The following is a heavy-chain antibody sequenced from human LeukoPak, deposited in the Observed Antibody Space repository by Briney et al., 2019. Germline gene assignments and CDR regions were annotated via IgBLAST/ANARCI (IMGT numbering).Heavy chain of an antibody. D-gene: IGHD4-17*01. CDR1: GFTFSSYA. Sequence: GGSLRLSCAASGFTFSSYAMHWVRQAPGKGLECVSAISSNGGSTYYANSVKGRFTISRDNSKNTLYLQMGSLRAEDMAVYYCARGWDYGDYLYYFDYWGQGTLVTVSS. CDR2: ISSNGGST. CDR3: ARGWDYGDYLYYFDY. V-gene: IGHV3-64*01. J-gene: IGHJ4*02.